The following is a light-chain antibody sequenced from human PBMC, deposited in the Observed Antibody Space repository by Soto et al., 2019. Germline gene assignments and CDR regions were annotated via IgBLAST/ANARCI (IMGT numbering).Light chain of an antibody. J-gene: IGKJ1*01. CDR3: QHYGSSPET. CDR1: QSVSSY. V-gene: IGKV3-20*01. CDR2: GAS. Sequence: EIVMTQSPATLSVSPGGRATLSCRASQSVSSYLAWYQQKPGQAPRLLIYGASSRATGIPDRFSGSGSGTDFTLTISRLEPEDFAVYYCQHYGSSPETFGQGTKVDIK.